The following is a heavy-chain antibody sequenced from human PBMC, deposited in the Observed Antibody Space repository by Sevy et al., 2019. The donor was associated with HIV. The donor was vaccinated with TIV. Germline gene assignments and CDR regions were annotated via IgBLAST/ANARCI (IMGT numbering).Heavy chain of an antibody. Sequence: GGSLRLSCTASGFTFGDYAMSWFRQAPGKGLEWVGFIRRKAYGGTTEYAASVKGRFTISRDDSKSIAYLQMNSLKTEDTAVYYCTRDSQGVYSGYDTFDYWGQGTLVTVSS. D-gene: IGHD5-12*01. CDR3: TRDSQGVYSGYDTFDY. J-gene: IGHJ4*02. CDR1: GFTFGDYA. V-gene: IGHV3-49*03. CDR2: IRRKAYGGTT.